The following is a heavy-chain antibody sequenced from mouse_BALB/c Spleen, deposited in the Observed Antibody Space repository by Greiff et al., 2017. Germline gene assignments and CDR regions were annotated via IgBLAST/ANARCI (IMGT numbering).Heavy chain of an antibody. CDR1: GYSITSDYA. D-gene: IGHD2-4*01. CDR3: AREDYDDGDYFDY. V-gene: IGHV3-2*02. J-gene: IGHJ2*01. Sequence: EVQLQESGPGLVKPSQSLSLTCTVTGYSITSDYAWNWIRQFPGNKLEWMGYISYSGSTSYNPSLKSRISITRDTSKNQFFLQLNSVTTEDTATYYCAREDYDDGDYFDYWGQGTTLTVSS. CDR2: ISYSGST.